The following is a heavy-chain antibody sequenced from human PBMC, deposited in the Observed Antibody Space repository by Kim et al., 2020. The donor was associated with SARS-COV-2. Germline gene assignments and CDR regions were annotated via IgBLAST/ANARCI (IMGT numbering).Heavy chain of an antibody. CDR2: INHRGST. J-gene: IGHJ4*02. Sequence: SETLSLTCAVYGGSFSGYYWSWIRQPPGKGLEWIGEINHRGSTNYNPSLKSRVTISVDTSKNQFSLKLCSVTAADTAVYYCAAGSGYDSIWGQGTLVTVSS. V-gene: IGHV4-34*01. CDR3: AAGSGYDSI. D-gene: IGHD5-12*01. CDR1: GGSFSGYY.